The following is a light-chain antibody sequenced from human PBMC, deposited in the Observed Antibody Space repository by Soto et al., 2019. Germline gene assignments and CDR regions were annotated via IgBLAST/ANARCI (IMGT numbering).Light chain of an antibody. Sequence: SYELTQPPSVSVAPGKTARIACGGNNIGIKSVHWYQQKPGQAPVLLIYYDSDRPSGIPERFSGSNSGNTATLTISRVGAGDEADYYCQVWDSTSDLFEVIFGGGTKLTVL. V-gene: IGLV3-21*04. CDR3: QVWDSTSDLFEVI. CDR1: NIGIKS. J-gene: IGLJ2*01. CDR2: YDS.